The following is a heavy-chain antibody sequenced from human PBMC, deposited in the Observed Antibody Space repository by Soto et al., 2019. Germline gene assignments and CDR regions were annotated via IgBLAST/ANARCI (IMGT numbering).Heavy chain of an antibody. CDR1: GFTFSDYA. CDR3: AMEDYNYYGLDV. J-gene: IGHJ6*02. Sequence: GGSLRLSCAASGFTFSDYAMHWVRQAPGKGLEWVSHISSSSRTIYYADSVNGRFTISRDNAKNSLYLQMNSLRDEDTAVYYCAMEDYNYYGLDVWGQGTTVTVSS. V-gene: IGHV3-48*02. D-gene: IGHD3-3*01. CDR2: ISSSSRTI.